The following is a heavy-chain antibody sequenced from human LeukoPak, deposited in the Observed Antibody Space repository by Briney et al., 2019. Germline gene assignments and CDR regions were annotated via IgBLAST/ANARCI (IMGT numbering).Heavy chain of an antibody. Sequence: ASVTVSCKASGYTFTAYYIYWIRHAPAQGLETMGWIYPNGGGTNYAHNFQGRVTMTRDTSITTVYMELSSLTSDDTAVYYCARGDIYWDYWGQGTLVTVSS. J-gene: IGHJ4*02. V-gene: IGHV1-2*02. CDR2: IYPNGGGT. CDR3: ARGDIYWDY. CDR1: GYTFTAYY.